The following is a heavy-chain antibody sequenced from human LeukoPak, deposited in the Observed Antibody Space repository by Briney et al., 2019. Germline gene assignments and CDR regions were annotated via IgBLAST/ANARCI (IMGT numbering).Heavy chain of an antibody. D-gene: IGHD1-1*01. CDR3: ARLPTGTLDY. Sequence: SETLSLTCTVSGGSIGSSDYYWGWIRQPPGKGLEWIGCIYYSGSTYYNPSLKSRVTISVDTSKNQFSLKLSSVIAADTAVYYCARLPTGTLDYWGQGTLVTVSS. V-gene: IGHV4-39*01. CDR2: IYYSGST. J-gene: IGHJ4*02. CDR1: GGSIGSSDYY.